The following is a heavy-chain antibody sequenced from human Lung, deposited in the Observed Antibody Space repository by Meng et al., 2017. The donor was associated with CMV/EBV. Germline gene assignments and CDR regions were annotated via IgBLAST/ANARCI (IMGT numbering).Heavy chain of an antibody. CDR3: ARAWPRSSFLGVVFDF. Sequence: FTFSNYVIHWVRQAPGKGLEWVGVTSYDRSNRYCADAVEGRFTISRDNSKNTLYLRMNSLRVEDTAVYYCARAWPRSSFLGVVFDFWGQGSLVTVSS. D-gene: IGHD3-3*01. CDR1: FTFSNYV. CDR2: TSYDRSNR. J-gene: IGHJ4*02. V-gene: IGHV3-30*04.